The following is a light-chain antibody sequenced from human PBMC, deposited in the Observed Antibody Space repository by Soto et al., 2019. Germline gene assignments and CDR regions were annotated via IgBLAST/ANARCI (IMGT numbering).Light chain of an antibody. V-gene: IGKV2-24*01. CDR3: QQYNNWPLT. CDR2: KIS. CDR1: QSLAHSNGNTY. Sequence: DTVMTQTPLSSPVTLGQPASISCRSSQSLAHSNGNTYLSWLQQRPGQPPRLLIYKISNRLSGVPDRFSGSGAGTEFTLTISSMQSEDFAVYYCQQYNNWPLTFGGGPKGDIK. J-gene: IGKJ4*01.